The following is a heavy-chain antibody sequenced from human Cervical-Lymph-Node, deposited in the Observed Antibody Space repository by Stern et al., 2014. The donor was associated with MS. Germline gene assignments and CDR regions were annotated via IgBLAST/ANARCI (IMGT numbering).Heavy chain of an antibody. Sequence: EVQLVESGGGLVKPGGSLRLSCAASGFTFGTFSLNWVRQAPGKGLEWVSSIRGGRSYIYYADSVEGRFTISRDNANSSLFLQMNSLRAEDTAVYYCARDKTGGGDFDSWGQGTLVTVSS. CDR3: ARDKTGGGDFDS. CDR1: GFTFGTFS. D-gene: IGHD3-10*01. J-gene: IGHJ4*02. V-gene: IGHV3-21*01. CDR2: IRGGRSYI.